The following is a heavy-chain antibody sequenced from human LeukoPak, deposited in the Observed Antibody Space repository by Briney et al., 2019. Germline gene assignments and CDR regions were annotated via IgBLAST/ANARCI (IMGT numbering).Heavy chain of an antibody. CDR1: GCTFTSYD. V-gene: IGHV1-8*01. CDR2: MNPNSGNT. D-gene: IGHD2-2*01. J-gene: IGHJ4*02. CDR3: ATTYSGYCSSTSCFDY. Sequence: GASVKVSCKASGCTFTSYDINWVRQATGQGLEWMGWMNPNSGNTGYAQKFQGRVTMTRNTSISTAYMELSSLRSEDTAVYYCATTYSGYCSSTSCFDYWGQGTLVTVSS.